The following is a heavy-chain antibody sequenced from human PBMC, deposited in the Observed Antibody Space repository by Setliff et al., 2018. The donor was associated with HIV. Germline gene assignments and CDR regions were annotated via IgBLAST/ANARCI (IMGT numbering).Heavy chain of an antibody. CDR3: ARQGDGYNLYHVYYFDY. Sequence: PSETLSLTCTVSGDSINTHYWSWIRQPPGKGLEWIGCISHSGNTNFNPSLNSRVTISLDTSKNQFSLRLTSLTAADTAVYYCARQGDGYNLYHVYYFDYWGQGTLVTVSS. J-gene: IGHJ4*02. CDR2: ISHSGNT. D-gene: IGHD5-12*01. CDR1: GDSINTHY. V-gene: IGHV4-59*08.